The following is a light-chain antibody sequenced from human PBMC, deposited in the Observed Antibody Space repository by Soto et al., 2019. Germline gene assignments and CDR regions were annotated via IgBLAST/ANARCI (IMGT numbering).Light chain of an antibody. J-gene: IGLJ2*01. V-gene: IGLV2-23*01. CDR1: SSDVGSYNL. CDR2: EGS. CDR3: CSYAGSSLV. Sequence: QSVLTQPASVSGSPGQSITISCTGTSSDVGSYNLVSWYQQHPGKAPKLIIYEGSKRPSGVSNRFSGSKSGNTASLTISGLQAEDEADYYCCSYAGSSLVFGGGTKLTVL.